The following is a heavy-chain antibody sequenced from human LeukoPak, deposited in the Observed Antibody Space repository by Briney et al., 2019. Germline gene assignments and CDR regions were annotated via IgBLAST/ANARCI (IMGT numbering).Heavy chain of an antibody. J-gene: IGHJ4*02. CDR1: GFTFSSYA. CDR2: ISGSGGST. V-gene: IGHV3-23*01. D-gene: IGHD3-10*01. CDR3: AKAHLRFVYYFDY. Sequence: GGSLRLSCAASGFTFSSYAMSWVRQAPGKGQEWVSAISGSGGSTYYADSVKGRFTISRDNSKNTLYLQMNSLRAEDTAVYYCAKAHLRFVYYFDYWGQGTLVTVSS.